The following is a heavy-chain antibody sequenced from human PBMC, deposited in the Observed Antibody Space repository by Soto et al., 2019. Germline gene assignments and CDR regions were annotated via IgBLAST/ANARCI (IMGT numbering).Heavy chain of an antibody. CDR3: ARDTSEGITIFGVVTPLTYYYYGMDV. D-gene: IGHD3-3*01. Sequence: GASVKVSCKASGYTFTSYGISWVRQAPGQGLEWMGWISAYNGNTNYAQKLQGRVTMTTDTSTSTAYMELRSLRSDDTAVYYCARDTSEGITIFGVVTPLTYYYYGMDVWGQGTTVTVSS. CDR2: ISAYNGNT. J-gene: IGHJ6*02. CDR1: GYTFTSYG. V-gene: IGHV1-18*01.